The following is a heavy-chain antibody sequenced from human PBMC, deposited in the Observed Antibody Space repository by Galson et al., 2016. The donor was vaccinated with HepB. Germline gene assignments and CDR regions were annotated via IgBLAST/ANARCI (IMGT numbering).Heavy chain of an antibody. CDR2: ISWNSGSI. D-gene: IGHD3-22*01. CDR3: AKDSGAYYYDSSGYRRDAFDI. V-gene: IGHV3-9*01. CDR1: GFTLDHYA. Sequence: SLRLSCAASGFTLDHYAMHWVRQAPGKGLEWVSGISWNSGSIGYADSVKGRFTISRDNAKNSLYLQMNSLRAGDTALHYCAKDSGAYYYDSSGYRRDAFDIWGQGTMVTVSS. J-gene: IGHJ3*02.